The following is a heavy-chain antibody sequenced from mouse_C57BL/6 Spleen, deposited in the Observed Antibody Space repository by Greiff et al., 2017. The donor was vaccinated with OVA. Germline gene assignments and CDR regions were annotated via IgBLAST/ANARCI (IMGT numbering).Heavy chain of an antibody. CDR1: GFTFSSYA. D-gene: IGHD2-4*01. CDR3: TRIYYDKTPPWFAY. Sequence: DVKLQESGEGLVKPGGSLKLSCAASGFTFSSYAMSWVRQTPEKRLEWVAYISSGGDYIYYADTVKGRFTISRDNARNTLYLQMSSLKSEDTAMYYCTRIYYDKTPPWFAYWGQGTLVTVSA. J-gene: IGHJ3*01. V-gene: IGHV5-9-1*02. CDR2: ISSGGDYI.